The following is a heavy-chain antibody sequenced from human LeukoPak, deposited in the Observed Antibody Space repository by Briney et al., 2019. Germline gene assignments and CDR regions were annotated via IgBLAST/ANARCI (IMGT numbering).Heavy chain of an antibody. D-gene: IGHD6-6*01. CDR2: TYYRSRWYF. J-gene: IGHJ6*02. CDR3: ARRGPAGSSSSGMDV. Sequence: SQTLPLTCAICGDSVFSNSVTWKGIRQSPSRGLEWRGKTYYRSRWYFDFAVSVNSRITINPDTSKNQFSLQLNSVTLEDRAVYYCARRGPAGSSSSGMDVWGQGTTVTVSS. V-gene: IGHV6-1*01. CDR1: GDSVFSNSVT.